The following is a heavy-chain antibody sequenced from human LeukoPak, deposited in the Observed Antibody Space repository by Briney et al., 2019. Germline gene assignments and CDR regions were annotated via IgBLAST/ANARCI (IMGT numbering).Heavy chain of an antibody. D-gene: IGHD3-10*01. CDR3: ARGGTMVRGVIEPFDY. V-gene: IGHV4-34*01. J-gene: IGHJ4*02. CDR2: INHSGST. CDR1: GGSFSGYY. Sequence: SETLSLTCAVYGGSFSGYYWSWIRQPPGKGLEWIGEINHSGSTNYNPSLKSRVTISVDTSKNQFSLKLSSVTGADTAVYYCARGGTMVRGVIEPFDYWGQGTLVTVSS.